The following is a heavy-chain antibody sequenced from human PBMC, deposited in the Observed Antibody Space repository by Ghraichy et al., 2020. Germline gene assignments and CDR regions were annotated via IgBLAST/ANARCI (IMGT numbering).Heavy chain of an antibody. CDR3: TRDLLRGISYGMDV. V-gene: IGHV3-30*04. D-gene: IGHD1-26*01. Sequence: LSLTCAASGFTFCSHAMGWVRQAPGKGLEWVALISYDGRNKNYADSVKGRFTISRDNAMRTLYLQMNSLRAEDTAVYYCTRDLLRGISYGMDVWGQGTTVTVSS. CDR2: ISYDGRNK. J-gene: IGHJ6*02. CDR1: GFTFCSHA.